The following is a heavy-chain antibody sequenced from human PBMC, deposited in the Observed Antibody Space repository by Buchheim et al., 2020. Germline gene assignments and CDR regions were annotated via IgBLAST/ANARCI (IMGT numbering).Heavy chain of an antibody. CDR1: GGSISSGGYS. CDR3: ASAHLRGGFWSGHWFDP. CDR2: IYYSGST. Sequence: QVQLQESGPGLVKPSQTLSLTCAVSGGSISSGGYSWSWIRQPPGKGLEWIGYIYYSGSTYYNPSLKSRVTISVATSKIQFSLKLSSVTSADTAEYYCASAHLRGGFWSGHWFDPGGQGTL. V-gene: IGHV4-30-4*07. J-gene: IGHJ5*02. D-gene: IGHD3-3*01.